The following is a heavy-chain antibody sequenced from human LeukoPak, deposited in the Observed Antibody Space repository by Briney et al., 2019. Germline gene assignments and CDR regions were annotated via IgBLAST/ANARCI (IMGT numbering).Heavy chain of an antibody. CDR3: AKDRSGSSYTRNYYGMDV. V-gene: IGHV3-30*18. CDR1: GFTFSSYG. CDR2: ISYDGSNK. J-gene: IGHJ6*02. D-gene: IGHD1-26*01. Sequence: GGSLRLSCAASGFTFSSYGMHWVRQAPGKGLEWVAVISYDGSNKYYADSVKGRFTISRDNSENTLYLQMNSLRAEDTAVYYCAKDRSGSSYTRNYYGMDVWGQGTTVTVSS.